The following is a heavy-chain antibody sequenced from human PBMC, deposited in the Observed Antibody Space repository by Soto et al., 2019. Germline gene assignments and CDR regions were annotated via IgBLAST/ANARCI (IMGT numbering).Heavy chain of an antibody. J-gene: IGHJ4*02. CDR2: ISPGGDRI. CDR1: GFMFDSYA. V-gene: IGHV3-48*02. Sequence: GGSLRLSCVASGFMFDSYAMNWVRQAPGKGLEWVSYISPGGDRIYYAESLKSRITISRDNARNSLSLQMNILSDEDTAVYYCTKSADSAGWGVDFWGQGTLVTVSS. D-gene: IGHD6-19*01. CDR3: TKSADSAGWGVDF.